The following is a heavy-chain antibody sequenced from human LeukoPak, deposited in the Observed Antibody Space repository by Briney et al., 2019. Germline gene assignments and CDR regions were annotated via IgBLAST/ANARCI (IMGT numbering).Heavy chain of an antibody. CDR1: GGSVSSSRYY. J-gene: IGHJ4*02. D-gene: IGHD2/OR15-2a*01. V-gene: IGHV4-39*02. Sequence: SETLSLTCPVSGGSVSSSRYYWGWIRQPPGKGLEWIGSIYYTGSTYYKPSLKSRVTISVDASKNQISLKLSSVTAADTAVYFCARDKSFAYLSPIDSCGQGTLVTVSS. CDR3: ARDKSFAYLSPIDS. CDR2: IYYTGST.